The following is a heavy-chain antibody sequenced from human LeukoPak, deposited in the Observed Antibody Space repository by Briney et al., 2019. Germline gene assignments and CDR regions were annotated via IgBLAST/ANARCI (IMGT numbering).Heavy chain of an antibody. J-gene: IGHJ4*02. CDR2: IYSGGST. CDR1: GFTVSSNY. V-gene: IGHV3-66*01. Sequence: GGSLRLSCAASGFTVSSNYMGWVRQAPGKGLEWVSVIYSGGSTYYADSAKGRFTISRDNSKNTLYLQMNSLRAEDTAVYYCARSVVVVPAADYWGQGTLVTVSS. D-gene: IGHD2-2*01. CDR3: ARSVVVVPAADY.